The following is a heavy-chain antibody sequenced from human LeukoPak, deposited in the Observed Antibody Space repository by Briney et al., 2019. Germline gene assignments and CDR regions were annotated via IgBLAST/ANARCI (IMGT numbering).Heavy chain of an antibody. V-gene: IGHV3-23*01. J-gene: IGHJ4*02. CDR3: AKASGYYGSGSYCGY. CDR2: ISGSGGST. D-gene: IGHD3-10*01. CDR1: GVTFSSDG. Sequence: PGGALRLSCAASGVTFSSDGMSWGRQAPGKGLEWGSAISGSGGSTYYADSVKGRFTISRDNSKNTLYLQMNSLRAEDTAVYYCAKASGYYGSGSYCGYWGQGTLVTVSS.